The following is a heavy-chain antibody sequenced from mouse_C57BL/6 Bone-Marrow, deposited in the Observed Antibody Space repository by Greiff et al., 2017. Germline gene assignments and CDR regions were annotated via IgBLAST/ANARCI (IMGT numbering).Heavy chain of an antibody. CDR1: GYTFTSYW. J-gene: IGHJ2*01. D-gene: IGHD2-1*01. CDR3: ARRGAYGNFFDY. Sequence: QVQLQQSGAELVKPGASVKMSCKASGYTFTSYWITWVKQRPGQGLEWIGDIYPGSGSTNYNEKFKSKATLTVDTSSSTAYMQLSSLTSEDSAVYYCARRGAYGNFFDYWGQGTTLTVSS. V-gene: IGHV1-55*01. CDR2: IYPGSGST.